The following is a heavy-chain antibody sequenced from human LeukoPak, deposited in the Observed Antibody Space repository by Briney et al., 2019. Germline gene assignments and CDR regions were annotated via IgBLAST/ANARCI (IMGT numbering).Heavy chain of an antibody. D-gene: IGHD4/OR15-4a*01. J-gene: IGHJ6*03. V-gene: IGHV3-74*01. Sequence: GGSLRLSCAASGLTFSSYWMHWVRQAPGKGLVWVSRSNSDGSSTTYADSVKGRFTISRDNRKNTLYLQMNSLRAEDTAVYCCARKFEATGFWPVDYEDWGNGPTV. CDR3: ARKFEATGFWPVDYED. CDR2: SNSDGSST. CDR1: GLTFSSYW.